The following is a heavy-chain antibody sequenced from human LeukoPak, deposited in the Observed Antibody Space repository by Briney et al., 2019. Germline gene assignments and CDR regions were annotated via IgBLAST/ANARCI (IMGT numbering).Heavy chain of an antibody. CDR1: GFTFSSYG. J-gene: IGHJ4*02. CDR2: ISGSGGNT. CDR3: ARRAGAYSHPYDY. D-gene: IGHD4/OR15-4a*01. V-gene: IGHV3-23*01. Sequence: GGTLRLSCAASGFTFSSYGMSWVRQAPGKGLEGVAVISGSGGNTYYADSVKGRFTISRDNSKNTLYLQMNSLRAEDTAVYYCARRAGAYSHPYDYWGQGTLVTVSS.